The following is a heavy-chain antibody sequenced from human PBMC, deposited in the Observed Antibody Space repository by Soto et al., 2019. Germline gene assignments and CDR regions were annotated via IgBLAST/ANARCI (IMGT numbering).Heavy chain of an antibody. CDR2: ISGSGGST. CDR1: GVTFSSYA. CDR3: AKGRLWELLPPVCYYYGMDV. V-gene: IGHV3-23*01. J-gene: IGHJ6*02. D-gene: IGHD1-26*01. Sequence: GGSLRLACAASGVTFSSYAMSWVRQAPGKGLEWVSAISGSGGSTYYADSVKGRFTISRDNSKNTLYLQMNSLRAEDTAVYYCAKGRLWELLPPVCYYYGMDVWGQGTTVTVSS.